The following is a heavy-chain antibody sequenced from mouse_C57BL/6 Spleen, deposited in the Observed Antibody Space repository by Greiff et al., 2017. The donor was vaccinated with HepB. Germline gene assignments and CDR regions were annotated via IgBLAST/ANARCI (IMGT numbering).Heavy chain of an antibody. J-gene: IGHJ3*01. CDR1: GYTFTSYW. CDR3: ARGKAQAAQACAY. CDR2: IYPGSGST. Sequence: VQLQQSGAELVKPGASVKMSCKASGYTFTSYWITWVKQRPGQGLEWIGDIYPGSGSTNYNEKFKSKATLTVDTSSSTAYMQLSSLTSEDSAVYYCARGKAQAAQACAYWGQRTLVTVSA. V-gene: IGHV1-55*01. D-gene: IGHD3-2*02.